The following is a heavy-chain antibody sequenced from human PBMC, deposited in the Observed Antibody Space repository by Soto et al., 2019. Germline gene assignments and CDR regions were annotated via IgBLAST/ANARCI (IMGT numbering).Heavy chain of an antibody. CDR2: IYYSGST. CDR3: GRGGGIQLWGYYFDY. V-gene: IGHV4-31*03. Sequence: SETLSLTCTVSGDSIRSGNHYWSWIRQHPGKGLEWIGYIYYSGSTYYNPSLKSRVTISVDTSKNQFSLKLSSVTAADTAVYYCGRGGGIQLWGYYFDYWGQGTLVTVSS. CDR1: GDSIRSGNHY. D-gene: IGHD5-18*01. J-gene: IGHJ4*02.